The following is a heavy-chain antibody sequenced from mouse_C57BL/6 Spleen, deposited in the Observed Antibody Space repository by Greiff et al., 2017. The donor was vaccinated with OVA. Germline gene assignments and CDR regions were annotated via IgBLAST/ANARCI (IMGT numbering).Heavy chain of an antibody. CDR2: INPNNGGT. Sequence: DVKLVESGPELVKPGASVKIPCKASGYTFTDYNMDWVKQSHGKSLEWIGDINPNNGGTIYNQKFKGKATLTVDKSSSTAYMELRSLTSEDTAVYYCARRQLRPWFAYWGQGTLVTVSA. D-gene: IGHD3-2*02. CDR1: GYTFTDYN. V-gene: IGHV1-18*01. CDR3: ARRQLRPWFAY. J-gene: IGHJ3*01.